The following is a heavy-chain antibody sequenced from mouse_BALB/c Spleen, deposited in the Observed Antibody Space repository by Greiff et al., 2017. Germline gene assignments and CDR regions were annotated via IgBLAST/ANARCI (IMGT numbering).Heavy chain of an antibody. D-gene: IGHD1-1*01. CDR3: ARVGGDGRRYFDV. J-gene: IGHJ1*01. V-gene: IGHV5-6*01. CDR2: ISSGGSYT. CDR1: GFTFSSYG. Sequence: EVKLVESGGDLVKPGGSLKLSCAASGFTFSSYGMSWVRQTPDKRLEWVATISSGGSYTYYPDSVKGRFTISRDNAKNTLYLQMSSLKSVDTAMYYCARVGGDGRRYFDVWGAGTTVTVSS.